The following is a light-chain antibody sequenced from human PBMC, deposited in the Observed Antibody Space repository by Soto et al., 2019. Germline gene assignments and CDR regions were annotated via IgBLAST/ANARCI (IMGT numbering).Light chain of an antibody. V-gene: IGLV2-8*01. CDR2: DVS. Sequence: QSALTPPPSSSGSTGQTITISYTRTKNDDGGHDFVAWHQQHPGKGPRLMIYDVSKRPSGIPDRFSGSKSGYTAFLTVSGLQAEDEADYYCSSFVGGNTYGFGTGTKVTVL. CDR1: KNDDGGHDF. CDR3: SSFVGGNTYG. J-gene: IGLJ1*01.